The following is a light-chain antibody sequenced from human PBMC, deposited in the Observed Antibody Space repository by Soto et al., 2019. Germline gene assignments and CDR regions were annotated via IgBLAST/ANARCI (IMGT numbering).Light chain of an antibody. Sequence: QSVLTQPPSASGTPGQRVTISCSGSSSNIGSNYVYWYQHLPGTAPKLLIYRNNQRPSGVPDRFSGSKSGTSASLAISGLLSEDEADYYCAAWDNSLSGPVVFGGGTKLTVL. J-gene: IGLJ2*01. CDR1: SSNIGSNY. CDR3: AAWDNSLSGPVV. V-gene: IGLV1-47*01. CDR2: RNN.